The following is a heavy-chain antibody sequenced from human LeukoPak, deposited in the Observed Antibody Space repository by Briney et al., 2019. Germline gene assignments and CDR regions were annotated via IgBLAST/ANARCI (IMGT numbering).Heavy chain of an antibody. D-gene: IGHD6-6*01. Sequence: SETLSLTRTVSGGSISSSSYYWGWIRQPPGKGLEWIGSIYYSGSTYYNPSLKSRVTISVDTSKNQFSLKLSSVTAADTAVYYCARGQYSSSSFYYYMDVWGKGTTVTVSS. J-gene: IGHJ6*03. CDR1: GGSISSSSYY. V-gene: IGHV4-39*07. CDR2: IYYSGST. CDR3: ARGQYSSSSFYYYMDV.